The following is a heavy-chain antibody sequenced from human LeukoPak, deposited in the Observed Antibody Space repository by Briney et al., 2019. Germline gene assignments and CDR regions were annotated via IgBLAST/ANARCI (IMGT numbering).Heavy chain of an antibody. CDR1: GGSISSYY. J-gene: IGHJ5*02. D-gene: IGHD1-14*01. CDR3: ASANRENNWFDP. Sequence: SETLSLTCTVSGGSISSYYWSWIRQPPGKGLEWIGYIYYSGSTNYNPSLKIRVTISVDTSKNQFSLKLSSVTAADTAVYYCASANRENNWFDPWGQGTLVTVSS. V-gene: IGHV4-59*08. CDR2: IYYSGST.